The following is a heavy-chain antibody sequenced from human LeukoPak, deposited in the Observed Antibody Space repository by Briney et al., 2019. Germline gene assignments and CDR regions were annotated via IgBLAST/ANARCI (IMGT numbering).Heavy chain of an antibody. CDR2: INPKSGGT. D-gene: IGHD3-9*01. J-gene: IGHJ4*02. Sequence: ASVKISCKASGYTFSGYYMHWVRQAPGQGLEWMGWINPKSGGTNEAQKFHDRVTMTRDTSIRTAYMEVSRLRSDDTAVYYCARSPDILTGENFDYWGQGTLVTVSS. V-gene: IGHV1-2*02. CDR1: GYTFSGYY. CDR3: ARSPDILTGENFDY.